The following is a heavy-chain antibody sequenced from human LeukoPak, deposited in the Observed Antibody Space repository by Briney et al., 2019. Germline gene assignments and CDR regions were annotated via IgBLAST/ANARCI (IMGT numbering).Heavy chain of an antibody. CDR1: GFTFSSYA. V-gene: IGHV3-23*01. CDR2: ISGSGGST. Sequence: GGSLRLSCAASGFTFSSYAMSWVRQAPGKGLEWVSAISGSGGSTYYADPVKGRFTISRDNSKNTLYLQMNSLRAEDTAVYYCAKDFWSGYYNSLLSFDYWGQGTLVTVSS. D-gene: IGHD3-3*01. CDR3: AKDFWSGYYNSLLSFDY. J-gene: IGHJ4*02.